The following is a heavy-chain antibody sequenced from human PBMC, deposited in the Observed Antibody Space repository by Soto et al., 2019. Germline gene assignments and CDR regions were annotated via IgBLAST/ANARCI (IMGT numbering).Heavy chain of an antibody. CDR2: FDPEDGET. V-gene: IGHV1-24*01. Sequence: QVQLVQSGAEVKKPGASVKVSCKVSGYTLTELSMHWVRQAPGKGLEWMGGFDPEDGETTYAQKFQGRVTMTADTFTDTAYRGLSRMRSEDTAGNFGATDLGVSIFGVVRAFDIWGQGTMVTVSS. D-gene: IGHD3-3*01. CDR3: ATDLGVSIFGVVRAFDI. CDR1: GYTLTELS. J-gene: IGHJ3*02.